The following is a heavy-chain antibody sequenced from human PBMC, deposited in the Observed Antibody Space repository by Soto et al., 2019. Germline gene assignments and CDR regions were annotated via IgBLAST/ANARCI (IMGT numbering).Heavy chain of an antibody. Sequence: GGSLRLSCAASGFTFSSYSMNWVRQAPGKGLEWVSSISSSSSYIYYADSVKGRFTISRDNAKNSLYLQMNSLRAEDTAVYYCARDRYDILTGYWGYYYGMDVWGQGTTVTVSS. D-gene: IGHD3-9*01. CDR3: ARDRYDILTGYWGYYYGMDV. CDR2: ISSSSSYI. J-gene: IGHJ6*02. CDR1: GFTFSSYS. V-gene: IGHV3-21*01.